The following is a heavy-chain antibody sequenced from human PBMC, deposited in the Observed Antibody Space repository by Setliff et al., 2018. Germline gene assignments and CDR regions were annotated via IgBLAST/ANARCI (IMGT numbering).Heavy chain of an antibody. CDR2: IYPGDSHNI. J-gene: IGHJ3*01. D-gene: IGHD5-12*01. Sequence: GESLKISCKASGYNFLDYWIGWVRQMPGKGLEWMGIIYPGDSHNIRYSPSFQGQVTISADKSISTAYLQWSSLKASDTAMYYCARPSAGYPRPFDVWGQGTMVTVSS. CDR3: ARPSAGYPRPFDV. V-gene: IGHV5-51*01. CDR1: GYNFLDYW.